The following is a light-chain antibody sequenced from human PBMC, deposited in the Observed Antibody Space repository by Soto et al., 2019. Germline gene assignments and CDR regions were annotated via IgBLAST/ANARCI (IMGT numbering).Light chain of an antibody. CDR2: SAS. Sequence: DIHMTQSPSSLSASVGDSVXXTCRTSQHVDRYLSWYQQIPGRAPKXXIYSASSLVSGVPPRFRGSASGTEFTLSISSLQRGDFATYFCQQSSNIPWTFGQGTKVDIK. J-gene: IGKJ1*01. V-gene: IGKV1-39*01. CDR1: QHVDRY. CDR3: QQSSNIPWT.